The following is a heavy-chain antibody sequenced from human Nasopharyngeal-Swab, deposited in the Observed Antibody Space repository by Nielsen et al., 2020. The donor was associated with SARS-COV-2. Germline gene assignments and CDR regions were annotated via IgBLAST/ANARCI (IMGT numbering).Heavy chain of an antibody. CDR2: IYSGGST. Sequence: GGSLRLSCAASGFTVSSNYLSWVRQAPGKGLEWVSVIYSGGSTNYADSVKGRFTISRDSSNNTLYLQMNSLRAEDTAVYYCARGPGGSTRVESWGQGTLVTVSS. J-gene: IGHJ4*02. D-gene: IGHD2-2*01. CDR3: ARGPGGSTRVES. CDR1: GFTVSSNY. V-gene: IGHV3-53*01.